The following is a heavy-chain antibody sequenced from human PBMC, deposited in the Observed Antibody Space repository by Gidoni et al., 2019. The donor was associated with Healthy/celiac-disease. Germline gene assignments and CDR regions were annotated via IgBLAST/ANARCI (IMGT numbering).Heavy chain of an antibody. D-gene: IGHD3-22*01. J-gene: IGHJ4*02. CDR2: IWYDGSNK. CDR1: GFTFSSYG. Sequence: QVQLVESGGGVVQPGRSLRLSCAASGFTFSSYGMHWVRQAPGKGLEWVAVIWYDGSNKYYADSVKGRVTISRDNSKNTLYLQMNSLRAEDTAVYYCARDSPFPNYDSSGYYLDYWGQGTLVTVSS. CDR3: ARDSPFPNYDSSGYYLDY. V-gene: IGHV3-33*01.